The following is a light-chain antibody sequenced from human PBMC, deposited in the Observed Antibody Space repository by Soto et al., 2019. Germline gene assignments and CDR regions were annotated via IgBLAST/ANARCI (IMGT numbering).Light chain of an antibody. CDR1: SSDVGGYNY. V-gene: IGLV2-14*01. CDR3: SSYTSSTSVA. Sequence: QAVVTQPASVSGSPGQSITISCTGTSSDVGGYNYVSWYQQHPGKAPKLIIYAVSNRPSGVSHRFSGSKSGNTASLAISGLQAEDEAEYYCSSYTSSTSVAFGGGTKVTVL. CDR2: AVS. J-gene: IGLJ2*01.